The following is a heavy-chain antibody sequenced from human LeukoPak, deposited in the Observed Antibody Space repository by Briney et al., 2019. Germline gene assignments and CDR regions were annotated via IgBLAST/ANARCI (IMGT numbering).Heavy chain of an antibody. Sequence: ASVKVSCKASGYTFTSYGISWVRQAPGQGLEWMGWISAYNGNTNYAQKLQGRVTMATDTSTSTAYMELRSLRSDDTALYYCARRSKYCSSTSCYYYYFDYWGQGTLVTVSS. V-gene: IGHV1-18*01. CDR2: ISAYNGNT. CDR3: ARRSKYCSSTSCYYYYFDY. D-gene: IGHD2-2*01. J-gene: IGHJ4*02. CDR1: GYTFTSYG.